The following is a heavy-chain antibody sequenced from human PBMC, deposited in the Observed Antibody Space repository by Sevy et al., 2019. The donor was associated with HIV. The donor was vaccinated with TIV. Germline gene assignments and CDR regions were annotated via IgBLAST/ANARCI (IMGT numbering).Heavy chain of an antibody. D-gene: IGHD6-6*01. CDR3: ARGKQLVPGAFDI. Sequence: GGSLRLSCAASGFTFSSYAMHWVRQAPGKGLEWVAVISYDGSNKYYADSVKGRFTISRDNSKNTLYLQMNSLRAEDTAVYYCARGKQLVPGAFDIWGQGTMVTVSS. J-gene: IGHJ3*02. CDR1: GFTFSSYA. CDR2: ISYDGSNK. V-gene: IGHV3-30-3*01.